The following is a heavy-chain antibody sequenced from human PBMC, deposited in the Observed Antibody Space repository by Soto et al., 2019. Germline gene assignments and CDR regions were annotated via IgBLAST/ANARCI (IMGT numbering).Heavy chain of an antibody. D-gene: IGHD1-1*01. CDR3: ASHDPGARFDP. CDR1: RYIFTAYF. J-gene: IGHJ5*02. Sequence: QVQLVQSGAAVKKPGASVKVSCKAPRYIFTAYFMHWGRQAPGQGLEWMGWINPNNGATHYGLSFQGRVTMTRDTSISTAYMELSSLRSDDTAVYYCASHDPGARFDPWGQGTLVIVSS. V-gene: IGHV1-2*02. CDR2: INPNNGAT.